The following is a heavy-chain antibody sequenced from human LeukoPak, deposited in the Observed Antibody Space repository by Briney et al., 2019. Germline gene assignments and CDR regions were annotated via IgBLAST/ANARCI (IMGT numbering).Heavy chain of an antibody. J-gene: IGHJ4*02. Sequence: PSETLSLTCTVSGGSISSSSYYWGWIRQPPGKGLEWIGSIYYSGSTYYNPSLKSRVTISVDTSKNQFSLKLSSVTAADTAVYYCARDGAYYDILTGYYPPHYFDYWGQGTLVTVSS. CDR3: ARDGAYYDILTGYYPPHYFDY. D-gene: IGHD3-9*01. CDR1: GGSISSSSYY. CDR2: IYYSGST. V-gene: IGHV4-39*07.